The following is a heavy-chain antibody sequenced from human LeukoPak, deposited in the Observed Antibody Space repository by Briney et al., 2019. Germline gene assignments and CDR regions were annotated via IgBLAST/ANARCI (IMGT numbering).Heavy chain of an antibody. CDR1: GGSISSYY. CDR3: ARGVREYQLPYYYGMDV. V-gene: IGHV4-59*01. CDR2: IYYRGST. D-gene: IGHD2-2*01. Sequence: SETLSLTCTVSGGSISSYYWSWIRQPPGTGLESIGYIYYRGSTIYNPSLKSRVTISVDTSKNQFSLKLSSVTAEDTAVYYCARGVREYQLPYYYGMDVWGQGTTVTVSS. J-gene: IGHJ6*02.